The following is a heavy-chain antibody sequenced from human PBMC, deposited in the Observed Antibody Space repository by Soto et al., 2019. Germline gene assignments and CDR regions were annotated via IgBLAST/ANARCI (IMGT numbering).Heavy chain of an antibody. CDR2: IIPIFGTA. V-gene: IGHV1-69*01. D-gene: IGHD3-22*01. J-gene: IGHJ2*01. CDR3: ARGYYDSIGYHQFRYWYFDL. CDR1: GGTFSSYA. Sequence: QVQLVQSGAEVKKPGSSVKVSCKASGGTFSSYAISWVRQAPGQGLEWMGGIIPIFGTANYAQKFQGRVTITADESTSTDYMELSSLRSEDTAVYYCARGYYDSIGYHQFRYWYFDLWGRGTLVTVSS.